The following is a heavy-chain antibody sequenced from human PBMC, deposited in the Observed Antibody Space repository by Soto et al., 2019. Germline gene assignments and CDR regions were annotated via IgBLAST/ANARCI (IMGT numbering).Heavy chain of an antibody. D-gene: IGHD3-22*01. V-gene: IGHV1-18*04. Sequence: ASVKVSCKASGYTFTSYGISWVRQAPGQGLEWMGWISTFHGNTNYAQEFQGSVTMTTDTSTSTAYMGLRSLTSDDTAIYYCARDTYDTTGYPLDYLGQGTLVTVSS. J-gene: IGHJ4*02. CDR3: ARDTYDTTGYPLDY. CDR1: GYTFTSYG. CDR2: ISTFHGNT.